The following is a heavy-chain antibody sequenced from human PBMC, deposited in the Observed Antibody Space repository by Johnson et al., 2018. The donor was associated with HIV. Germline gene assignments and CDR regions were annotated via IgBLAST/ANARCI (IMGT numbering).Heavy chain of an antibody. J-gene: IGHJ3*02. CDR1: GFTFRSYG. CDR3: AGADVMGSGLSGDAFDI. V-gene: IGHV3-7*01. CDR2: IKQDGSEK. Sequence: VQLVESGGGVVQPGRSLRLSCAASGFTFRSYGMTWVRQAPGKGLEWVANIKQDGSEKYYVDSVKGRFTISRDNAKNSLYLQMNSLRAEDTAVDYCAGADVMGSGLSGDAFDIWGQGTMVTVSS. D-gene: IGHD6-19*01.